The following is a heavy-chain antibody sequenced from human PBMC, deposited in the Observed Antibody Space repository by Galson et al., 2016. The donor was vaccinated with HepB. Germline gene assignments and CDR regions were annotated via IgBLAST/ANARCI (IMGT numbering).Heavy chain of an antibody. CDR3: AKDGGYCSDATCYYRNS. D-gene: IGHD2-15*01. CDR1: GFTFNSYN. J-gene: IGHJ1*01. Sequence: SLRLSCAASGFTFNSYNMNWVRQAPGKGLEWVSTITGSGGWIKYADSVKGRLITSRDNSKNTLYLQLNSLRAEDTAVYYCAKDGGYCSDATCYYRNSWGQGTLITVSS. CDR2: ITGSGGWI. V-gene: IGHV3-23*01.